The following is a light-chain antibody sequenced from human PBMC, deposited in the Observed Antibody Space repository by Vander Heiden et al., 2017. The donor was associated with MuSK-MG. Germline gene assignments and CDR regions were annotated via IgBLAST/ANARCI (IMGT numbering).Light chain of an antibody. CDR3: QQRDNWPIT. CDR2: DIS. CDR1: QSLSGS. V-gene: IGKV3-11*01. J-gene: IGKJ5*01. Sequence: EIVLTQSPATLSLSPGERATLSCRASQSLSGSIAWYQQKPGQAPRLLIYDISDRAADIPARFSGSGSGTIFTLTITSLEPEDFAVYYCQQRDNWPITFGQGTRLEIK.